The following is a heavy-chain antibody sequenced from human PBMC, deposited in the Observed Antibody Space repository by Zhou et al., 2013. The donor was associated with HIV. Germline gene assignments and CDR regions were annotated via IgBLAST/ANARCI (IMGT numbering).Heavy chain of an antibody. CDR1: GYTFTSYG. Sequence: LVQSGSELQRPGGSVKISCRASGYTFTSYGVNWVRQAPGQGLEWMGWISGHNDMTDSAQRLQGRISLTTDTSTNTAYMELKSLTYDDTAIYFCARGAAAGAARRGFDFWGQGTLLTVSS. CDR3: ARGAAAGAARRGFDF. J-gene: IGHJ4*02. CDR2: ISGHNDMT. V-gene: IGHV1-18*01. D-gene: IGHD6-6*01.